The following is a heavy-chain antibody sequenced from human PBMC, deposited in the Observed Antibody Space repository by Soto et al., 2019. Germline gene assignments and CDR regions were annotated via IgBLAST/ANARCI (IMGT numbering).Heavy chain of an antibody. V-gene: IGHV1-8*01. CDR2: MNPNSGNT. CDR3: ATIRRYYDILTDD. CDR1: GYTFTSYD. Sequence: QVQLVQSGAEVKKPGASVKVSRKASGYTFTSYDINWVRQATGQGLEWMGWMNPNSGNTGYAQKFQGRVTMTRNTSISTAYMELSSLRSEDMAVYYCATIRRYYDILTDDWGQGTLVTVSS. D-gene: IGHD3-9*01. J-gene: IGHJ4*02.